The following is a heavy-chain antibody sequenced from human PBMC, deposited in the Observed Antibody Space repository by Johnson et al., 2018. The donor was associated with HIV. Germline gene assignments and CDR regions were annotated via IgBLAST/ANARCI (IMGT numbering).Heavy chain of an antibody. D-gene: IGHD1-1*01. CDR2: IKQDESEK. J-gene: IGHJ3*02. CDR1: GFIFSSYW. V-gene: IGHV3-7*02. CDR3: ASRYTVDAFDI. Sequence: MLLVESGGGLVQPGGSLRLSCVGSGFIFSSYWMSCVRQAPGKGLEWVANIKQDESEKYHVDSVKGRFTISRDNAKNSLYLQMNSLRAEDTAVYYCASRYTVDAFDIWGQGTMVTVSS.